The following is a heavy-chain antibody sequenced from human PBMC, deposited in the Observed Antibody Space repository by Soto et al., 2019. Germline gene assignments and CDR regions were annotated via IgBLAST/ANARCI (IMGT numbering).Heavy chain of an antibody. J-gene: IGHJ5*02. CDR2: IIPIFGTA. V-gene: IGHV1-69*06. Sequence: SVKVSCKASGGTFSSYAISWVRQAPGQGLEWMGGIIPIFGTANYAQKFQGRVTITADKSTSTAYMGLSSLRSEYTAVYYFARGPTPPDNWFDPWGQGTMLNVSS. CDR3: ARGPTPPDNWFDP. D-gene: IGHD2-15*01. CDR1: GGTFSSYA.